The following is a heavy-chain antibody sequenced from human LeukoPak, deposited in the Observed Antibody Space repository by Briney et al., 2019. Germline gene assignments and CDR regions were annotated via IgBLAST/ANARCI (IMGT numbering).Heavy chain of an antibody. CDR2: IKQHGSEK. V-gene: IGHV3-7*01. CDR1: GFTFSNYW. D-gene: IGHD3-16*02. CDR3: AKLRIRLGELSPIDY. Sequence: GGSLRLSCAASGFTFSNYWMSWVRQAPGKGLEWVANIKQHGSEKYYVDSVKGRFTISRDNSKNTLYLQMNSLRAEDTAVYYCAKLRIRLGELSPIDYWGQGTLVTVSS. J-gene: IGHJ4*02.